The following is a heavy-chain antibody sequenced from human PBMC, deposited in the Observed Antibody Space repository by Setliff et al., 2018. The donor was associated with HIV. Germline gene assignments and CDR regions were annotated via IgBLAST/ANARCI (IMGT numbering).Heavy chain of an antibody. D-gene: IGHD1-26*01. Sequence: NPSETLSLTCAVYGGSFSGSYWSWIRQPPGKGLEWIGEINHSGSTNYSPSLKSRVTISVDTSKNQFSLKLSSVTAADTAVYYCASRRAAMWHGLFVGFENWGQGTLVTV. J-gene: IGHJ4*02. CDR3: ASRRAAMWHGLFVGFEN. CDR2: INHSGST. CDR1: GGSFSGSY. V-gene: IGHV4-34*01.